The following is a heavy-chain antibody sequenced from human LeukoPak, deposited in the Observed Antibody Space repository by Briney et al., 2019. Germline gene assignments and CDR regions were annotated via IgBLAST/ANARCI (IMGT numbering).Heavy chain of an antibody. CDR1: GFTFSIYG. J-gene: IGHJ6*02. CDR2: ISYDGSNK. V-gene: IGHV3-30*18. CDR3: AKDPRTYYYGMDV. Sequence: GGSLRLSCAASGFTFSIYGMHWVRQAPGKGLEWVAVISYDGSNKYYADSVKGRFTISRDNSKNTLYLQMNSLRAEDTAVYYCAKDPRTYYYGMDVWGQGTTVTVSS.